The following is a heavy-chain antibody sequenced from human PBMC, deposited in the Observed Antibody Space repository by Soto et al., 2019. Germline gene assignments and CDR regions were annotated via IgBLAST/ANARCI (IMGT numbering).Heavy chain of an antibody. V-gene: IGHV1-3*01. CDR2: INAGNGNT. J-gene: IGHJ3*02. CDR1: GYTFTSYA. D-gene: IGHD3-3*01. Sequence: GASVKVSCKASGYTFTSYAMHWVRQAPGQRLEWMGWINAGNGNTKYSQKFQGRVTITRDTSASTAYMELSSLRSEDTAVYYCARPYYDFWSEEDDAFDIWGQGTMVTVSS. CDR3: ARPYYDFWSEEDDAFDI.